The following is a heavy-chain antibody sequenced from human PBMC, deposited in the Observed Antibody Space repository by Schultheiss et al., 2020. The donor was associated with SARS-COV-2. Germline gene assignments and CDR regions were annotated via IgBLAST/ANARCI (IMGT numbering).Heavy chain of an antibody. V-gene: IGHV3-73*01. CDR1: GFTFSGSA. CDR2: IRSKANSYAT. D-gene: IGHD3-9*01. Sequence: GGSLRLSCAASGFTFSGSAMHWVRQASGKGLEWVGRIRSKANSYATAYAASVKGRFTISRDDSKSIAYLQMNSLKTEDTAVYYCTLLRYFDWLLFEGSYDAFDIWGQGTMVTVSS. CDR3: TLLRYFDWLLFEGSYDAFDI. J-gene: IGHJ3*02.